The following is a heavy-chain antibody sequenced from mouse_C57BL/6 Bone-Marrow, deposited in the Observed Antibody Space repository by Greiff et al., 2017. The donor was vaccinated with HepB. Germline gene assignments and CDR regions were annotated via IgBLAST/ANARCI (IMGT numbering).Heavy chain of an antibody. CDR1: GFNIKDDY. Sequence: EVQLQQSGAELVRPGASVKLSCTASGFNIKDDYMHWVKQRPEQGLEWIGWIDPENGDTEYASKFQGKATITADTSSNTAYPQLSSLTSEDTAVYYCTTRMTYYYGSSYRDYWGQGTTLTVSS. CDR2: IDPENGDT. J-gene: IGHJ2*01. V-gene: IGHV14-4*01. D-gene: IGHD1-1*01. CDR3: TTRMTYYYGSSYRDY.